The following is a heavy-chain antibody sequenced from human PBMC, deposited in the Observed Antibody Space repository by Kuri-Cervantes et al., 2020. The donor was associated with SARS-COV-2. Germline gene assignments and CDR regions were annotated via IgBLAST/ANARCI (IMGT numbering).Heavy chain of an antibody. CDR2: IKKDGSEK. Sequence: GESLKISCAASGFTFSSYWMSWVRQAPGKGLEWVANIKKDGSEKYYVDSVKGRFTISRDNAKNSLYLQMNSLGAEDTAVYYCARARMAGPFDYWGQGTLVTVSS. J-gene: IGHJ4*02. V-gene: IGHV3-7*01. CDR1: GFTFSSYW. D-gene: IGHD5-24*01. CDR3: ARARMAGPFDY.